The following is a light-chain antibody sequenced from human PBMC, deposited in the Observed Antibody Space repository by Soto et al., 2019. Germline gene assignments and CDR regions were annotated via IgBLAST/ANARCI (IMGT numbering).Light chain of an antibody. Sequence: DIQITRSPAALSVRVGERVTITVWASQTVSNSLNWYQQTSGKPPKLLIYAASSLQSGVPSRFSGSGSGTAFTLTLSSLQPDDFATYYCQQSFYVPYPVGPGTKVDIK. CDR2: AAS. CDR1: QTVSNS. V-gene: IGKV1-39*01. J-gene: IGKJ3*01. CDR3: QQSFYVPYP.